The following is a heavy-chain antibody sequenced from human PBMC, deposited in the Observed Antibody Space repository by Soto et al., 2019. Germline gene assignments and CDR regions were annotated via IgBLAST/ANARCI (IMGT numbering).Heavy chain of an antibody. CDR1: GYTFITYS. CDR2: INAGNGNT. J-gene: IGHJ4*02. V-gene: IGHV1-3*01. Sequence: QVQLVQSGAEVKKPGASVKVSCKASGYTFITYSLHWVRQAPGQSLEWMGWINAGNGNTKDSQKFQGRVTIIRDTAASTAYMELSSLRSEDTAVYYCARDRTGSGSADFDYWGQGTLVTVSS. D-gene: IGHD3-10*01. CDR3: ARDRTGSGSADFDY.